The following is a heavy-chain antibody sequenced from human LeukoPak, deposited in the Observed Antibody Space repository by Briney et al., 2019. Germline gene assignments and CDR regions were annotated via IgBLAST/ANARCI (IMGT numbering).Heavy chain of an antibody. J-gene: IGHJ4*02. CDR3: ARASWIQLWLSYYFDY. CDR2: ISGSGGST. D-gene: IGHD5-18*01. V-gene: IGHV3-23*01. CDR1: GFTFSSYA. Sequence: GSLRPSCAASGFTFSSYAMSWVRQAPGKGLEWVPAISGSGGSTYYAGSVKGRFTISRDNSKNTLYLQMNSLRAEDTAVYYCARASWIQLWLSYYFDYWGQGTLVTVSS.